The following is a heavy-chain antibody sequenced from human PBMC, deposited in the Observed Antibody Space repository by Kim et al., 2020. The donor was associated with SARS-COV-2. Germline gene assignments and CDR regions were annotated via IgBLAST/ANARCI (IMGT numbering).Heavy chain of an antibody. D-gene: IGHD3-3*01. Sequence: SVKVSCKPSGGTFSSYAISWVRQAPGQGLEWMGGIIPIFGTANYAQKFQGRVTITADESTSTAYMELSSLRSEDTAVYYCASNPYDFWSGSDLFDYWGQGTLVTVSS. CDR1: GGTFSSYA. V-gene: IGHV1-69*13. CDR2: IIPIFGTA. J-gene: IGHJ4*02. CDR3: ASNPYDFWSGSDLFDY.